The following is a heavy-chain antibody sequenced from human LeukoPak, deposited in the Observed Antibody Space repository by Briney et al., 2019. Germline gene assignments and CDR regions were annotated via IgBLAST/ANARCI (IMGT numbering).Heavy chain of an antibody. V-gene: IGHV3-23*01. CDR2: ISGRGGST. J-gene: IGHJ3*02. D-gene: IGHD3-10*01. Sequence: PGGSLRLSCAASGFTFSSYAMSWVRQAPGKGLEWVSAISGRGGSTYYADSVKGRFTISRDNSKNTLYLQMDSLRAEDTAVYYCAKDRRPFRGVIPDDAFDIWGQGTMVTVSS. CDR1: GFTFSSYA. CDR3: AKDRRPFRGVIPDDAFDI.